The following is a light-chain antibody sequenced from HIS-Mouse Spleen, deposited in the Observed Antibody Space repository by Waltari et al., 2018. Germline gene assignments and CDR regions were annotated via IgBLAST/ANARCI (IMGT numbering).Light chain of an antibody. CDR1: SRDVGSYNL. CDR3: CSYAGSSTVV. CDR2: EGS. Sequence: QSALTQPASVSGSPGQSITISCTGTSRDVGSYNLVSWYQQHPGKAPKPWISEGSKRPSGVSNRLSGSKAGNTASLTISGLQAEDEADYYCCSYAGSSTVVFGGGTKLTVL. V-gene: IGLV2-23*01. J-gene: IGLJ2*01.